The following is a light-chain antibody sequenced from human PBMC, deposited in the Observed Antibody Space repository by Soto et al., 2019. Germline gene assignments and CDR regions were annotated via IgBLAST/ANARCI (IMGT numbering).Light chain of an antibody. CDR1: SSDVGKYDY. V-gene: IGLV2-8*01. CDR3: NSYVAGGDV. J-gene: IGLJ1*01. CDR2: EVS. Sequence: QSVLTQPPSASGSPGQSVTISCTGTSSDVGKYDYVSWFQHHPGKAPKLIIYEVSKRPSGEPDRFSGSKSGSTASLTVSGRQTEDEADYYCNSYVAGGDVFGTGTKVTVL.